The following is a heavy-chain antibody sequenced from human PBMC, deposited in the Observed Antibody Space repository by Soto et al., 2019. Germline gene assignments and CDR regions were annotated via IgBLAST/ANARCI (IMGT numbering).Heavy chain of an antibody. CDR1: GFTFSSYW. CDR3: ARVGSYYYYYGMDV. CDR2: INSDGSST. D-gene: IGHD2-15*01. V-gene: IGHV3-74*01. J-gene: IGHJ6*02. Sequence: PGGSLRLSCAASGFTFSSYWMHWVRQAPGKGLLWVSRINSDGSSTSYADSVKGRFTISRDNAKNTLYLQMNSLRAEDTAVYYCARVGSYYYYYGMDVWGQGTTVTVYS.